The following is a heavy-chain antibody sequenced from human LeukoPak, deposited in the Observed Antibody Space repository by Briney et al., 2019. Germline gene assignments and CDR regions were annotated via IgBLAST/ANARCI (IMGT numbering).Heavy chain of an antibody. D-gene: IGHD2-15*01. CDR3: ARDGGFYYTASPNSWFDP. CDR1: GYSISSDYC. V-gene: IGHV4-38-2*02. CDR2: ISHRGSP. Sequence: SETLSPTSIVSGYSISSDYCWGWIRQAPGKELEWIGSISHRGSPYYNPSLQSRVTISADTPNNQFSLRLSSVTAADTAVYYCARDGGFYYTASPNSWFDPWGQGILVTVSS. J-gene: IGHJ5*02.